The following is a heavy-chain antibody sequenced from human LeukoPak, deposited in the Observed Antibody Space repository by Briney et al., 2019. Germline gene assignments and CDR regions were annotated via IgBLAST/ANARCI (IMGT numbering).Heavy chain of an antibody. CDR1: GFTFSSYG. J-gene: IGHJ4*02. CDR2: LRDDGSNK. CDR3: ASGIKYSSSPHFDY. D-gene: IGHD6-13*01. V-gene: IGHV3-30*02. Sequence: GGSLRLSCAASGFTFSSYGMHWVRQAPGKGLEWVAFLRDDGSNKYYADSVKGRFTISRDNSNNTLYLQMNSLRAEDTAVYYCASGIKYSSSPHFDYWGQGAPVTVSS.